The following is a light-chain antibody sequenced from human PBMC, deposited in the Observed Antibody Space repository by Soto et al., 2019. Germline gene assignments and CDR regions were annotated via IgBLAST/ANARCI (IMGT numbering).Light chain of an antibody. CDR1: ASNIGNNY. J-gene: IGLJ2*01. V-gene: IGLV1-51*02. CDR3: GAWDNRLTGGV. Sequence: QSVLTQPPSVSAAPGQKVTISCSGSASNIGNNYVSWYQQLPGTAPKLLIYENYERPSGIPDRFSGSKSGTSATLGITGLQTGDEDDYDGGAWDNRLTGGVFGGGTKRTVL. CDR2: ENY.